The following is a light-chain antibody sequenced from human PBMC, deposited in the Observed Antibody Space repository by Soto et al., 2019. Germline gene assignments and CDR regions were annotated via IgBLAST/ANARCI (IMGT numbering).Light chain of an antibody. J-gene: IGKJ1*01. CDR2: GAS. CDR3: QQYETSPRT. CDR1: QSVSSSY. Sequence: EIVLTQSPGTLSLSPGERATLSYRASQSVSSSYLAWYQQKPGQAHRLLIYGASSRATGIPDRFSGSGSGTDFTLTISRLEPEDFAVYYCQQYETSPRTFGQGTKVDI. V-gene: IGKV3-20*01.